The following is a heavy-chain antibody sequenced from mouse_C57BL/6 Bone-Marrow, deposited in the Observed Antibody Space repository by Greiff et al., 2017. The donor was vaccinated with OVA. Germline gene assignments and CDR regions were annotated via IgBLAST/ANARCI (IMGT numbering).Heavy chain of an antibody. Sequence: EVTLVESGGGLVKPGGSLKLSCAASGFTFSDYGMHWVRQAPEKGLEWVAYISSGSSTIYYADTVKGRFTISRDNAKNTLFLQMTSLRSEDTAMYYCARPYYYGSSFYYYAMDYWGQGTSVTVSS. V-gene: IGHV5-17*01. CDR3: ARPYYYGSSFYYYAMDY. J-gene: IGHJ4*01. D-gene: IGHD1-1*01. CDR2: ISSGSSTI. CDR1: GFTFSDYG.